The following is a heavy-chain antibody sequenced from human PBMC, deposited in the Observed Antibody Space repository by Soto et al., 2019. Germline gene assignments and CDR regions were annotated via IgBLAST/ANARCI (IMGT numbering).Heavy chain of an antibody. CDR3: ARAQAIYGSRDWYFGV. J-gene: IGHJ2*01. D-gene: IGHD2-21*01. V-gene: IGHV3-30*03. CDR2: ISFDSRDQ. CDR1: GFTFNTYD. Sequence: PGGSLRLSCAASGFTFNTYDMHWVRQAPGKGLEWVAMISFDSRDQYYADSFKGRFTISRDNSENTVYLQMNSLRVDDTGVFFCARAQAIYGSRDWYFGVCRRAILVTVSS.